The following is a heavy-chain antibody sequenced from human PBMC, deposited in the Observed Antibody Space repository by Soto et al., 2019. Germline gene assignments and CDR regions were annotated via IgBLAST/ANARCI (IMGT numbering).Heavy chain of an antibody. D-gene: IGHD2-21*02. CDR2: IYHTGNT. V-gene: IGHV4-30-2*01. J-gene: IGHJ5*02. CDR1: GGSISSGGYS. CDR3: ARFRGTAILDL. Sequence: SETLSLTCAVSGGSISSGGYSWSWIRQPPGKGLEWIGYIYHTGNTYYNPSLESRVTISVDRSKNQLSLELTSVTAADTAVYYCARFRGTAILDLWGHGTLVTVSS.